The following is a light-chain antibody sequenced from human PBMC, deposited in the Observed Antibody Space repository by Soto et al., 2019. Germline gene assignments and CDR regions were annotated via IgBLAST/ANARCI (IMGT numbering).Light chain of an antibody. CDR1: QSISNW. J-gene: IGKJ1*01. CDR2: HAS. V-gene: IGKV1-5*01. Sequence: IHVTQSPSCLSASVGDRVTITCLASQSISNWLAWYQQKPGTAPKVLIYHASNLQSGVPSRFSGSGSGTEFTLTISNLQAEDSAVYHCHQYSNTFRTFGQGTKVDIK. CDR3: HQYSNTFRT.